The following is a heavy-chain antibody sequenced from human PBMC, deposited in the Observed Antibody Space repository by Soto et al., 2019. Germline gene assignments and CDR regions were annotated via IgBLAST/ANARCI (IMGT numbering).Heavy chain of an antibody. J-gene: IGHJ6*02. CDR3: AKDQVYDSSGYYFTATYYYYGMDV. V-gene: IGHV3-30*18. D-gene: IGHD3-22*01. Sequence: SLRLSCAASGFTFSSYGMHWVRQAPGKGLEWVAVISYDGSNKYYADSVKGRFTISRDNSKNTLYLQMNSLRAEDTAVYYCAKDQVYDSSGYYFTATYYYYGMDVWGQGTTVTVSS. CDR1: GFTFSSYG. CDR2: ISYDGSNK.